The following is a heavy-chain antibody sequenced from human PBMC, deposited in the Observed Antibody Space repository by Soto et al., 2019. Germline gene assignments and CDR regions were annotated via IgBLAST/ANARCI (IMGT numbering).Heavy chain of an antibody. Sequence: QVQLVESGGGLVKPGGSLRLSCAASGLIFSASYMSWIRQAPGKGPEWVAYITKDFNAFYADSVRGRFTVSRDNAKNSLYLQMNSLRTEDTAMYYCARTDGAGSWGHFDYWGQGVLVSVSS. J-gene: IGHJ4*02. V-gene: IGHV3-11*01. D-gene: IGHD3-10*01. CDR1: GLIFSASY. CDR3: ARTDGAGSWGHFDY. CDR2: ITKDFNA.